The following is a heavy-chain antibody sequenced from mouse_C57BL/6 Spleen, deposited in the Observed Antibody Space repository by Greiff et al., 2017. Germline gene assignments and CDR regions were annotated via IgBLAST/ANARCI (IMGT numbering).Heavy chain of an antibody. Sequence: QVQLQQSGAELVMPGASVKLSCKASGYTFTSYWMHWVKQRPGQGLEWIGEIDPSDSYTNYNQKFKGKSTLTVDKSSSTAYMQLSSLTSEDSAVYYCARRNYYGSSYEGYFDYWGQGTTLTVSS. CDR1: GYTFTSYW. D-gene: IGHD1-1*01. J-gene: IGHJ2*01. V-gene: IGHV1-69*01. CDR2: IDPSDSYT. CDR3: ARRNYYGSSYEGYFDY.